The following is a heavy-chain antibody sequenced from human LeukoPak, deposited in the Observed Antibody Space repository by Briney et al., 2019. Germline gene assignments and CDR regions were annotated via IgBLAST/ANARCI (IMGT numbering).Heavy chain of an antibody. CDR3: ARQRGYCSSGSCYFDY. J-gene: IGHJ4*02. CDR1: GFTFSSSA. CDR2: INPSGDDT. Sequence: PGGSLRLSCAASGFTFSSSAMSWVRQAPGKGLEWVSAINPSGDDTYYAESVRGRFTISRDNSKNTVYLQMNSLRAEYTAAYYCARQRGYCSSGSCYFDYWGQGTLVTVSS. V-gene: IGHV3-23*01. D-gene: IGHD2-15*01.